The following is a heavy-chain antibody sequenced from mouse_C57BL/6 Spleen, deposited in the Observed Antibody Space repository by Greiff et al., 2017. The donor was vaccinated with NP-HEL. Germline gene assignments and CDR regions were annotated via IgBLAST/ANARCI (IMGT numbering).Heavy chain of an antibody. CDR1: GFTFSDYG. CDR2: ISNLAYSI. J-gene: IGHJ4*01. CDR3: ARRGYYGSSYGLAMDY. V-gene: IGHV5-15*01. Sequence: EVKLMESGGGLVQPGGSLKLSCAASGFTFSDYGMAWVRQAPRKGPEWVAFISNLAYSIYYADTVTGRFTISRENAKNTLYLEMSSLRSEDTAMYYCARRGYYGSSYGLAMDYWGQGTSVTVSS. D-gene: IGHD1-1*01.